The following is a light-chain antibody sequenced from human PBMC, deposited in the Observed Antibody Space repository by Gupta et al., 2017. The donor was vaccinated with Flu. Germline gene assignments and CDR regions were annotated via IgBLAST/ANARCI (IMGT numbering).Light chain of an antibody. V-gene: IGLV2-11*01. CDR3: CSYAGSSTPCV. J-gene: IGLJ1*01. CDR1: SSDVGGYNY. Sequence: VTISCTGTSSDVGGYNYVSWYQQHPGKAPNLMIYDLGNRRSLVPARFSNSKSGHTASVTNSGLQAEDDADYSRCSYAGSSTPCVFGTGTKVTVL. CDR2: DLG.